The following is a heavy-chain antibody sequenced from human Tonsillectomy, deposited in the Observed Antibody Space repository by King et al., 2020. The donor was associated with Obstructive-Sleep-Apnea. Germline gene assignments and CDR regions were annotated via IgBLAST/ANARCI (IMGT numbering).Heavy chain of an antibody. D-gene: IGHD6-19*01. J-gene: IGHJ4*02. Sequence: VQLVESGGGLVQPGGSLRLSCAASGFTVSSNYMSWVRQAPGKGLEWVSVIYSGGSTYYADSVKGRFTISRDNSKNTLYLQMNSLRAEDTAVYYCARDPLFRSGSRYYFNYWGQGTLVTVSS. V-gene: IGHV3-66*01. CDR3: ARDPLFRSGSRYYFNY. CDR2: IYSGGST. CDR1: GFTVSSNY.